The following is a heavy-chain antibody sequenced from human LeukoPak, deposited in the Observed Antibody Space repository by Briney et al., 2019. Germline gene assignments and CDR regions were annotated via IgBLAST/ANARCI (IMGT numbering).Heavy chain of an antibody. CDR2: IDSTSGYI. Sequence: GGSLRLSCVASGITFSSDSMNWVRQSPGKGLEWVSYIDSTSGYIYYADSVQDRFTISRDNAKNSLYLQMDSLRAEDTAMYYCARDTSGSYTITYFDSWGQGALVTVSS. J-gene: IGHJ4*02. CDR3: ARDTSGSYTITYFDS. CDR1: GITFSSDS. D-gene: IGHD3-10*01. V-gene: IGHV3-21*01.